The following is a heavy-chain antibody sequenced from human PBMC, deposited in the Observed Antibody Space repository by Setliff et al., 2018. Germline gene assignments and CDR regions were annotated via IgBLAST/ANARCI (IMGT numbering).Heavy chain of an antibody. J-gene: IGHJ4*02. Sequence: GSLRLSCAASGFTFSSYWMSWVRQAPGKGLEWVANIKQDGSEKYYVDSVKGRFTISRDNAKNSLYLQMNSLRAEDTAVYYCARAFYYDFWTFDYWGQGTLVTVSS. CDR2: IKQDGSEK. CDR1: GFTFSSYW. D-gene: IGHD3-3*01. CDR3: ARAFYYDFWTFDY. V-gene: IGHV3-7*03.